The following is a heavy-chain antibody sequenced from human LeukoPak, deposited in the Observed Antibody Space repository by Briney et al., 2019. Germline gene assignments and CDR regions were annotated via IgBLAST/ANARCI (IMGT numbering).Heavy chain of an antibody. D-gene: IGHD2-2*01. CDR3: ARDECSSTSCYRSFDLDY. V-gene: IGHV3-30*04. CDR2: ISYNGSNK. Sequence: GGSLRLSCAASGFTFSSYAMHWVRQAPGKGLEWVAVISYNGSNKYYADSVKGRFTISRDNSKNTLYLQMNSLRAEDTAVYYCARDECSSTSCYRSFDLDYWGQGTLVTISS. CDR1: GFTFSSYA. J-gene: IGHJ4*02.